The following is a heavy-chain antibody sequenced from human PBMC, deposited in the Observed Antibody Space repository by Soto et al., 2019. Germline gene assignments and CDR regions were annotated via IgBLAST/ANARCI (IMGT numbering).Heavy chain of an antibody. D-gene: IGHD1-26*01. Sequence: ASVKVSCKASGYTFTSYAMHWVRQAPGQRLEWMGWINAGNGNTKYSQKFQGRVTITRDTSASTAYMELSSLRSEDTAVYYCAREVFDIIVGAANNWFDPWGQGTLVTVSS. J-gene: IGHJ5*02. V-gene: IGHV1-3*01. CDR3: AREVFDIIVGAANNWFDP. CDR2: INAGNGNT. CDR1: GYTFTSYA.